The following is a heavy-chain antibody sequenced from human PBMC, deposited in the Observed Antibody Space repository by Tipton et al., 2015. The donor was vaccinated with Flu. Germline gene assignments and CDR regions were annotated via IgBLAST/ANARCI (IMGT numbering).Heavy chain of an antibody. CDR3: ARRGGNYYDSSGANNCFDP. V-gene: IGHV4-61*02. CDR2: IFTTGSP. CDR1: GASLSSGYSY. Sequence: TLSLTCSVSGASLSSGYSYWSWVRQPAGKGLEWIGRIFTTGSPYYNPSLQSRVTISVDTSKNQFSLKLSSVTAADTAVYYCARRGGNYYDSSGANNCFDPWGQGTLVTVSS. D-gene: IGHD3-22*01. J-gene: IGHJ5*02.